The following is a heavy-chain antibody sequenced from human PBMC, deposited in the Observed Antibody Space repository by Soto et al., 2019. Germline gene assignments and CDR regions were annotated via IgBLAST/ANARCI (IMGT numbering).Heavy chain of an antibody. CDR1: GFTFRTYA. J-gene: IGHJ4*02. CDR3: ARHRGSTGYDLEY. V-gene: IGHV3-48*02. Sequence: EVQLVESGGGLVQPGGSLRLSCAASGFTFRTYAMNWVRQVPGKGLEWVSYISHSSSTIYYADSVKGRFTISRDNAKNSLYLPMDSLRDEDTAIYYCARHRGSTGYDLEYWGQETLVTVSS. CDR2: ISHSSSTI. D-gene: IGHD5-12*01.